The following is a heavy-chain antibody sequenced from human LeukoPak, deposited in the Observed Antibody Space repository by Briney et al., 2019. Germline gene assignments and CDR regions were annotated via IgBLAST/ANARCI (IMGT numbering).Heavy chain of an antibody. CDR1: GYTFTSYG. CDR3: ARGYCSSTSCYPGPYYYGMDV. CDR2: ISAYNANT. V-gene: IGHV1-18*01. Sequence: ASVKVSCKASGYTFTSYGISWVRQAPGQGLEWMGWISAYNANTNYAQKLQGRVTMTTDTSTSTAYMELRSLRSDDTAVYYCARGYCSSTSCYPGPYYYGMDVWGQGTTVTVSS. D-gene: IGHD2-2*01. J-gene: IGHJ6*02.